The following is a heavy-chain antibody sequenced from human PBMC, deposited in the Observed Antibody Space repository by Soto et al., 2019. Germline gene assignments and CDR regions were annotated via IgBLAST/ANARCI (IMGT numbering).Heavy chain of an antibody. J-gene: IGHJ4*02. Sequence: GAAVKVSCKASGYTFTSYDINWVRQATGQGLEWMGWMNPNSGNTGYAQKFQGRVTMIRNTSISTAYMELSSLRSEDTAVYYCARGWPRFSGGIIAARPFYFDYWGQGTLVTVSS. D-gene: IGHD6-6*01. CDR3: ARGWPRFSGGIIAARPFYFDY. V-gene: IGHV1-8*01. CDR2: MNPNSGNT. CDR1: GYTFTSYD.